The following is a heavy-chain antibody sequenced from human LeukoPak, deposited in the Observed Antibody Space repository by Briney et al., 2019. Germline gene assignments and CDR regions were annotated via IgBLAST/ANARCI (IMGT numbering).Heavy chain of an antibody. J-gene: IGHJ4*02. CDR2: ISSNGGST. CDR1: GFTFSSYA. D-gene: IGHD2-2*01. Sequence: GGSLRLSCAASGFTFSSYAMHWVRQAPGKGLEYVSAISSNGGSTYYANSVKGRFTISRDNSKNTPYLQMNSLRAEDTAVYYCAKDPQLYRDIVVVPAANRGSYFDYWGQGTLVTVSS. V-gene: IGHV3-64*01. CDR3: AKDPQLYRDIVVVPAANRGSYFDY.